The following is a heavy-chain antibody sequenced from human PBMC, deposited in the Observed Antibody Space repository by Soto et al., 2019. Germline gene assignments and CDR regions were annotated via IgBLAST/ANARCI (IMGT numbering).Heavy chain of an antibody. V-gene: IGHV3-74*01. D-gene: IGHD4-17*01. CDR1: GFTFSTYW. Sequence: EVQLVESGGGLVQPGGSLRLSCVASGFTFSTYWMHWVRQVPGKGLLWVSRINSDATTTTYADSVQGRFTISRDNAKDTLFLQMDSLRVEDTALYYCARVTYGVNIYFDLWGRGTLVTVSS. J-gene: IGHJ2*01. CDR2: INSDATTT. CDR3: ARVTYGVNIYFDL.